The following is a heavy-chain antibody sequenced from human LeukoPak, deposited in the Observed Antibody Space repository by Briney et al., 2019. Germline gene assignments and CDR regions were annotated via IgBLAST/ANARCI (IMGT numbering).Heavy chain of an antibody. J-gene: IGHJ4*02. CDR2: MNPNRGDT. CDR3: ARLDFLAAAGTPEGY. Sequence: ASVKVSCKASGYTFTGYYIHWMRQAPGQGLEWMGWMNPNRGDTSYAQKFQGRVTMTRNTSISTAYMELSSLRSEDTAVYYCARLDFLAAAGTPEGYWGQGTLVTVSS. D-gene: IGHD6-13*01. V-gene: IGHV1-8*02. CDR1: GYTFTGYY.